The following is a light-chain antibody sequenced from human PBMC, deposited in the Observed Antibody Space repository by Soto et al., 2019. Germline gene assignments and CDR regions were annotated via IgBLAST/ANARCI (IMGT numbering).Light chain of an antibody. CDR2: KAS. Sequence: DVVMTQSPLSLPVTLGQPASISCWSSQSLVYSDGNAYLNWFQQRPGQSPRRLIYKASKPDSGVPDRFRGSGSGADFTLQINRVEAGDVGIYYCMQGSPWPPTFGRGTRVELK. CDR1: QSLVYSDGNAY. V-gene: IGKV2-30*01. J-gene: IGKJ1*01. CDR3: MQGSPWPPT.